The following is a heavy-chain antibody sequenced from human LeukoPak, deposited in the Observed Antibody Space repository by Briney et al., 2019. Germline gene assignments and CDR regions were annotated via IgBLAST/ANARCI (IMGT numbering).Heavy chain of an antibody. Sequence: GGSLRLSCAASGFTFSSYGMHWVRQAPGKGLEWVAVIWYDGSNKYYADSVKGRFTISRDNSKNTLYLQMNSLRAEDTAVYYCARDEFSSSWYSPNWFDPWGQGTLVTVSS. V-gene: IGHV3-33*08. D-gene: IGHD6-13*01. CDR1: GFTFSSYG. CDR3: ARDEFSSSWYSPNWFDP. J-gene: IGHJ5*02. CDR2: IWYDGSNK.